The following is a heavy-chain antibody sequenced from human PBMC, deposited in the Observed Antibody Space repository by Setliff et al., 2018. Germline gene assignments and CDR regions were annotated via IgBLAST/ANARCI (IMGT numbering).Heavy chain of an antibody. CDR2: IKQDGSET. Sequence: GGSLRLSCAVSGFTFSAHGMHWVRQAPGKGPEWVAIIKQDGSETVYADSVKGRLTISRDNAKNSLYLQMNSLRGEDTAVYYCARGLAYCGGDCRTPGLYYYYYMDIWGKGTTVTVSS. V-gene: IGHV3-7*03. CDR1: GFTFSAHG. J-gene: IGHJ6*03. CDR3: ARGLAYCGGDCRTPGLYYYYYMDI. D-gene: IGHD2-21*02.